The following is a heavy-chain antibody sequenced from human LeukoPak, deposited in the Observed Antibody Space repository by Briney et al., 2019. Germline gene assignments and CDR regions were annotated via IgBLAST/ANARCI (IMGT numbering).Heavy chain of an antibody. J-gene: IGHJ4*02. CDR2: IYPGDSDT. CDR3: ARLSGVSDIVVVPAASALDY. V-gene: IGHV5-51*01. D-gene: IGHD2-2*01. CDR1: GYSFTSYW. Sequence: GESLKISCKGSGYSFTSYWIGWVRQMPGKGLEWMGIIYPGDSDTRYSPSFQGQVTISADKSISTAYLQWSSLKASDTAMYYCARLSGVSDIVVVPAASALDYRGQGTLVTVS.